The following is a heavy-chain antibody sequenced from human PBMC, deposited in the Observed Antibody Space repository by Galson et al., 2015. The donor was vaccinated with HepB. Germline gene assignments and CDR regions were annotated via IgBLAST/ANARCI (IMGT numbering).Heavy chain of an antibody. CDR1: GYTFTSYG. CDR3: ARGQVAPDPFDY. D-gene: IGHD5-12*01. Sequence: SVKVSCKASGYTFTSYGISWVRQAPGQGLEWMGWISAYNGNTKYAQKIQGRVTMTTDTSTSTGYMELRSLRSDDTAVYYCARGQVAPDPFDYWGQGTLVTVSS. V-gene: IGHV1-18*01. J-gene: IGHJ4*02. CDR2: ISAYNGNT.